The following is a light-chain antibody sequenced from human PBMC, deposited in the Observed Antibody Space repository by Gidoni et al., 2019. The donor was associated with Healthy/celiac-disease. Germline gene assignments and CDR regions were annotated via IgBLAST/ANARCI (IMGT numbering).Light chain of an antibody. Sequence: DIVLTPSPGTLSLSPGERATLSCRASQSVSSSYLAWYQQKPGQDPRLLIYGAASRATGIPDGFSGSGSGTDFTLTISRLEPEDFAVYYCQQYGSSPKYTFXQXTKLEIK. CDR3: QQYGSSPKYT. V-gene: IGKV3-20*01. J-gene: IGKJ2*01. CDR2: GAA. CDR1: QSVSSSY.